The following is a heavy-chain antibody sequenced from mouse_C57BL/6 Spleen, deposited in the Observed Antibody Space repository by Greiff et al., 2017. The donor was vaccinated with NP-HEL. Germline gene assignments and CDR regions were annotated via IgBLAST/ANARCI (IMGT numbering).Heavy chain of an antibody. V-gene: IGHV1-74*01. J-gene: IGHJ4*01. D-gene: IGHD1-1*01. CDR1: GYTFTSYW. Sequence: VQLQQAGAELVKPGASVKVSCKAAGYTFTSYWMHWVKQRPGQGLEWSGRIQPSDSDTKYNQKYKGKATLIVDKATNTAYMQLSSLTSEDSAVYYCAIEGSRYAMDYRCQGTSVTVSS. CDR3: AIEGSRYAMDY. CDR2: IQPSDSDT.